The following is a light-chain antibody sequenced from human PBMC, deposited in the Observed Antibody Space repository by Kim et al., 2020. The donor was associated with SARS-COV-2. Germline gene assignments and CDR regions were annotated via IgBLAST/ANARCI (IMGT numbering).Light chain of an antibody. CDR2: RAS. J-gene: IGKJ1*01. Sequence: ESVGDRVTITCQASQSVSGWLNWYQQKAGKAPRLLIYRASTLQSGVPPRFSASASGTDFALTISSLQPEDSATYYCQQSYNFPRTFGQGTKVDIK. V-gene: IGKV1-39*01. CDR3: QQSYNFPRT. CDR1: QSVSGW.